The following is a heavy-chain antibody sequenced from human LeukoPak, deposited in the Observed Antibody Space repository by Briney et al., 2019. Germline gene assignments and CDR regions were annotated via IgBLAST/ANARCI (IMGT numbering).Heavy chain of an antibody. CDR1: GFTFTRFA. J-gene: IGHJ4*02. D-gene: IGHD3-16*01. Sequence: GGSLRLSCSASGFTFTRFAMSWVRQSPGQGLEWVSAIRATDGTTYYAHSVRGRFTVSRDNSKNTLFLQMNRLRDEDTAIYYWARDWIDDYSGIDSWGQGTLVTVSS. V-gene: IGHV3-23*01. CDR3: ARDWIDDYSGIDS. CDR2: IRATDGTT.